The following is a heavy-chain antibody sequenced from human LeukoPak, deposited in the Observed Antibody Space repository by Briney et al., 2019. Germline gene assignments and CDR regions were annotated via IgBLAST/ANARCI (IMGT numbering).Heavy chain of an antibody. CDR1: GGFISSYY. CDR3: AREVYDYVWGSYRSPRFDP. D-gene: IGHD3-16*02. V-gene: IGHV4-59*01. J-gene: IGHJ5*02. CDR2: IYYSGST. Sequence: SETLSLTCTVSGGFISSYYWSWIRQPPGKGLEWIGYIYYSGSTNYNPSLKSRVTISVDTSKNQFSLKLSSVTAADTAVYYCAREVYDYVWGSYRSPRFDPWGQGTLVTVSS.